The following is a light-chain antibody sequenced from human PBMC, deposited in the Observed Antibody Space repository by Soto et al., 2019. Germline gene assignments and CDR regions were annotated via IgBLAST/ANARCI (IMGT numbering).Light chain of an antibody. CDR2: GAA. Sequence: EIVITQSTVTLFVSPGERATLSCTASQSVNNNVAWDHQKPGHTPRLVIYGAAIGATGTPARFSGSESGSDFTLTISSLQSEDFAVYYCQQYNKWPLTFGPGTKVDIK. CDR3: QQYNKWPLT. V-gene: IGKV3-15*01. CDR1: QSVNNN. J-gene: IGKJ3*01.